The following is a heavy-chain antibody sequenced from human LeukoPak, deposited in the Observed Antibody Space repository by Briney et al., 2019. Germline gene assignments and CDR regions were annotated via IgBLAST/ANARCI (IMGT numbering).Heavy chain of an antibody. D-gene: IGHD2-2*01. CDR2: IYHSGNT. CDR3: VSVGDCSSDACHDTRFDL. V-gene: IGHV4-31*01. J-gene: IGHJ5*02. Sequence: SETLSLTCTVSGGSISSGGYYWSWIRQLPGKGLEWIGNIYHSGNTFYNPSLRSLVTMSVDTAKNQFSLNLSSVTAADTGVYYCVSVGDCSSDACHDTRFDLWGQGTLVTVSS. CDR1: GGSISSGGYY.